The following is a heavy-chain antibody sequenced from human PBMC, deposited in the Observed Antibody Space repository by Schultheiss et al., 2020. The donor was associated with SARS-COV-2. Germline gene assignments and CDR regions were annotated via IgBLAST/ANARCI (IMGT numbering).Heavy chain of an antibody. CDR1: GGSISSSNW. CDR3: ARDRDGSGGYFDWLSHYYGMDV. D-gene: IGHD3-9*01. J-gene: IGHJ6*02. Sequence: SETLSLTCAVSGGSISSSNWWSWVRQPPGKGLEWIGEIFPGGSTNYSPSLKSRVTISVDTSKNQFSLKLSSVTAADTAVYYCARDRDGSGGYFDWLSHYYGMDVWGQGTTVTVSS. V-gene: IGHV4-4*02. CDR2: IFPGGST.